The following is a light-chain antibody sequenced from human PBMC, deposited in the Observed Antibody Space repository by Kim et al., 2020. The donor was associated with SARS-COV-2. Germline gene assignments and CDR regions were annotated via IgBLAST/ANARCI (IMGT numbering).Light chain of an antibody. CDR3: LLLYRGGRRV. CDR2: DTS. CDR1: TGTVTSDHW. Sequence: GVTSTLTCGSSTGTVTSDHWPYWLQQKPGQAPRTLIYDTSNKYSWTPARFSGSLLGGQAALTLSGAQPEDEADYYCLLLYRGGRRVFGGGTKVTVL. J-gene: IGLJ3*02. V-gene: IGLV7-46*01.